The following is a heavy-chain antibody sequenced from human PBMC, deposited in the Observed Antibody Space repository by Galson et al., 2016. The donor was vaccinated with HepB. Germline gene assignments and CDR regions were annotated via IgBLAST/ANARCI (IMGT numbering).Heavy chain of an antibody. J-gene: IGHJ4*02. V-gene: IGHV4-38-2*01. CDR1: GYSITSGYL. CDR2: IYHTGII. CDR3: AKNGAYAIEY. Sequence: ETLSLTCAVSGYSITSGYLWGWLRQPPGERLEWIGSIYHTGIIHYNPSLKSRVSISLDTSKNHFSLRLTSVTAADTALYYCAKNGAYAIEYWGLGIMVTVSS. D-gene: IGHD2-8*01.